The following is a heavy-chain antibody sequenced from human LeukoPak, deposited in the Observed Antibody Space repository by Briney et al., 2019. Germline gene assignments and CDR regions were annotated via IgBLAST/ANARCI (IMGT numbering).Heavy chain of an antibody. CDR1: GGSISSGGYS. D-gene: IGHD1-26*01. CDR3: ATSGSYPRFDY. J-gene: IGHJ4*02. CDR2: IYHSGST. V-gene: IGHV4-30-2*01. Sequence: SETLSLTCAVSGGSISSGGYSWSWIRQPPGKGLEWIGYIYHSGSTYYNPSLKSRVTISVDRSKNQFSLKLSSVTAADTAVYYCATSGSYPRFDYWAREPWSPSPQ.